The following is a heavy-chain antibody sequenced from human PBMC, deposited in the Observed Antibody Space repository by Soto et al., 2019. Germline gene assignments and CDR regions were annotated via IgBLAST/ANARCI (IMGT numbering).Heavy chain of an antibody. J-gene: IGHJ6*02. CDR3: VRAGDRRITIFGVSAWGSYGMDV. D-gene: IGHD3-3*01. CDR2: IYYSGST. CDR1: GGSISSGDYY. V-gene: IGHV4-30-4*01. Sequence: SETLSLTCTVSGGSISSGDYYWSWIRQPPGKGLEWIGYIYYSGSTYYNPSLKSRVTISVDTSKNQFSLKLSSVTAADTAVYYCVRAGDRRITIFGVSAWGSYGMDVWGQGTTVTVSS.